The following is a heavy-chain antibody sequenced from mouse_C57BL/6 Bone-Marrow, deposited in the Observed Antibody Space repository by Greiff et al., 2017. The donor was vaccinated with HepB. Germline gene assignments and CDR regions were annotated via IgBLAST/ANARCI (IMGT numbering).Heavy chain of an antibody. CDR1: GYTFTSYW. CDR3: ASHYGSSY. J-gene: IGHJ2*01. V-gene: IGHV1-59*01. D-gene: IGHD1-1*01. Sequence: VQLQQSGAELVRPGTSVKLSCKASGYTFTSYWMHWVKQRPGQGLEWIGVIDPSDSYTNYNQKFKGKATLTVDTSSSTAYMQLSSLTSEDSAVYYCASHYGSSYWGQGTTLKVSS. CDR2: IDPSDSYT.